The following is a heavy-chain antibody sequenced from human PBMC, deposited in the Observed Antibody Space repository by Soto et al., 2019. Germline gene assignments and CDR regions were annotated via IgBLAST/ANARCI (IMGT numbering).Heavy chain of an antibody. J-gene: IGHJ4*02. CDR1: GFTFTRYS. V-gene: IGHV3-21*06. CDR3: ARESEDLTSNFDY. CDR2: ISSTTNYI. Sequence: GGSLRLSCAASGFTFTRYSMNWVRQAPGEGLEWVSSISSTTNYIYYGDSMKGRFTISRDNAKNSLYLEMNSLRAEDTAVYYCARESEDLTSNFDYWGQGTPVTVSS.